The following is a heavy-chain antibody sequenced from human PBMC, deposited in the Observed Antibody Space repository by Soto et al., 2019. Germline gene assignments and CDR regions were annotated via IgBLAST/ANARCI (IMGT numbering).Heavy chain of an antibody. CDR2: ISYDGSNK. V-gene: IGHV3-30*18. CDR3: AKDPRQLWLGDNWFDH. Sequence: QVQLVESGGGVVQPGRSLRLSCAASGFTFSSYGMHWVRQAPGKGLEWVAVISYDGSNKYYADSVKGRFTISRDNSKNTLYLQMNSLRAEDTAVYYCAKDPRQLWLGDNWFDHWGQGTLVTVSS. J-gene: IGHJ5*02. CDR1: GFTFSSYG. D-gene: IGHD5-18*01.